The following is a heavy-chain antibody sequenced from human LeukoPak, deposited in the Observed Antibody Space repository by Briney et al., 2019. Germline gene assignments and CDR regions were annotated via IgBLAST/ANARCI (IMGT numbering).Heavy chain of an antibody. CDR1: GFTVSSNY. CDR2: IYSGGST. V-gene: IGHV3-66*01. D-gene: IGHD2-15*01. Sequence: PGGSLRLSCAASGFTVSSNYMSWVRQAPGKGLEWVSVIYSGGSTYYADSVKGRSTISRDNSKNTLYLQMNSLRAEDTAVYYCARVIGYCSGGSCYKGPLGYWGQGTLVTVSS. J-gene: IGHJ4*02. CDR3: ARVIGYCSGGSCYKGPLGY.